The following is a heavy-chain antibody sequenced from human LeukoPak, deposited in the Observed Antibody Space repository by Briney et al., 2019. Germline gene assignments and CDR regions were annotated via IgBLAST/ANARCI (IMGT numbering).Heavy chain of an antibody. D-gene: IGHD3-10*01. J-gene: IGHJ4*02. CDR2: INHSGST. CDR3: ARVENYGSGSLDY. CDR1: GGSFSGYY. V-gene: IGHV4-34*01. Sequence: SETLSLTCAVYGGSFSGYYWSWIRQPPGKGLEWIGEINHSGSTNYNPSLKSRVTISVDTSKNQLSLKLSSVTAADTAVYYCARVENYGSGSLDYWGQGTLVTVSS.